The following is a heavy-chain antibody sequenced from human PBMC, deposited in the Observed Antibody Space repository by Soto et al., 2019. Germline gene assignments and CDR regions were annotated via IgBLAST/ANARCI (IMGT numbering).Heavy chain of an antibody. CDR3: ARGDKGRGVDY. D-gene: IGHD3-10*01. CDR2: LWYDGSNK. V-gene: IGHV3-33*01. J-gene: IGHJ4*02. CDR1: GFTFSSYG. Sequence: QVPLGESGEGGVQPGRALRLSCAASGFTFSSYGMHWVRQAPGKGLEWVAVLWYDGSNKYYADSVKGRFTIYRDNSKNTLDLQMNSLRAEDTAVYYCARGDKGRGVDYWGQGTLGNVSS.